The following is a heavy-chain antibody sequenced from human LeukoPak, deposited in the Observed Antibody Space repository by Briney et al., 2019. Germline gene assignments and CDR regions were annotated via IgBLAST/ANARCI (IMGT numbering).Heavy chain of an antibody. V-gene: IGHV3-21*01. CDR1: GFTFSSYS. CDR3: AKLPAAATPLFDY. J-gene: IGHJ4*02. D-gene: IGHD6-13*01. Sequence: PGGSLRLSCAASGFTFSSYSMNWVRQAAGKGLEWVSSISSSSSYIYYADSVKGRFTISRDNAKNSLYLQMNSLRAEDTAVYYCAKLPAAATPLFDYWGQGTLVTVSS. CDR2: ISSSSSYI.